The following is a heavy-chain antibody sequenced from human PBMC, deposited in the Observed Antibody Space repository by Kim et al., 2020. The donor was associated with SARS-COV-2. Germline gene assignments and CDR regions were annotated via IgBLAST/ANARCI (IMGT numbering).Heavy chain of an antibody. CDR3: ARDLAYYYDSSGPLDY. V-gene: IGHV4-4*02. J-gene: IGHJ4*02. Sequence: SLKSRVTISVDKSKNQFSLKLSSVTAADTAVYYCARDLAYYYDSSGPLDYWGQGTLVTVSS. D-gene: IGHD3-22*01.